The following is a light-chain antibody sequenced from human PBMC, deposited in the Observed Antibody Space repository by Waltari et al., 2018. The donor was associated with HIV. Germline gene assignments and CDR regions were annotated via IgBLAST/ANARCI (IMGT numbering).Light chain of an antibody. CDR3: QQYNNWRT. Sequence: EIVLTQSPATLSVSPGEKVTLSCRASQSVSNNLAWYQQKPGQAPRLLIYGASTRATGIPVRFYGIGSGTEFTLTISSLQSEDLAVYYCQQYNNWRTFGQGTKLEIK. CDR1: QSVSNN. J-gene: IGKJ1*01. CDR2: GAS. V-gene: IGKV3D-15*01.